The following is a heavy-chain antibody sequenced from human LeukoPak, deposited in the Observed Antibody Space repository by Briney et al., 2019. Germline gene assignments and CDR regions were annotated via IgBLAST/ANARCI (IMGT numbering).Heavy chain of an antibody. CDR2: ISAYNGNT. D-gene: IGHD4-17*01. CDR1: GHTFTSYG. Sequence: ASVKVSCKASGHTFTSYGISWVRQAPGQGLEWMGWISAYNGNTNYAQKLQGRVTMTTDTSTSTAYMELRSLRSDDTAVYYCARDLTTVTFDAFDIWGQGTMVTVSS. J-gene: IGHJ3*02. V-gene: IGHV1-18*01. CDR3: ARDLTTVTFDAFDI.